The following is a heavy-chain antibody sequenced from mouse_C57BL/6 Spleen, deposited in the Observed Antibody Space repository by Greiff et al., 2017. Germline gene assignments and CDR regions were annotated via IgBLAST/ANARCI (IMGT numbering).Heavy chain of an antibody. D-gene: IGHD1-1*01. CDR3: AIHEDGSNLYYAMDY. Sequence: VQRVESGAELVKPGASVKLSCKASGYTFTEYTIHWVKRRSGQGLEWIGWFYPGSGSIKYNEKFKDKATLTADKSSSTVSMELSRLTSEDSAVYFCAIHEDGSNLYYAMDYWGQGTSVTVAS. V-gene: IGHV1-62-2*01. J-gene: IGHJ4*01. CDR2: FYPGSGSI. CDR1: GYTFTEYT.